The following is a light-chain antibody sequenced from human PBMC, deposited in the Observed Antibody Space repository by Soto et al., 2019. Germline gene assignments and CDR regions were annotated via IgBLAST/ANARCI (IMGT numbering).Light chain of an antibody. CDR3: QQYHTYYT. CDR1: QSIGNW. J-gene: IGKJ2*01. V-gene: IGKV1-5*01. CDR2: DAS. Sequence: DIQMTQSPSTLSASVGDRVTITCRASQSIGNWLAWYQQKPAKAPKLLIYDASSLESGVTSSFSGSGSGTEFTLTISSLQPDDFATYSCQQYHTYYTFGQGTNLEI.